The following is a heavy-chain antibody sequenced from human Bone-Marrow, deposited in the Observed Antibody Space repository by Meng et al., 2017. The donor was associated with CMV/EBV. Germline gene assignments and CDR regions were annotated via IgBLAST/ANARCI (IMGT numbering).Heavy chain of an antibody. V-gene: IGHV3-21*01. Sequence: GESLKISCAASGFTFSSYSMNWVRQAPGKGLEWVSSISGSSSYIYYADSVKGRFTISRDNAKNSLYLQMNSLRAEDTAVYYCARIGSYVDYWGQGILVPSPQ. CDR1: GFTFSSYS. J-gene: IGHJ4*02. D-gene: IGHD1-26*01. CDR2: ISGSSSYI. CDR3: ARIGSYVDY.